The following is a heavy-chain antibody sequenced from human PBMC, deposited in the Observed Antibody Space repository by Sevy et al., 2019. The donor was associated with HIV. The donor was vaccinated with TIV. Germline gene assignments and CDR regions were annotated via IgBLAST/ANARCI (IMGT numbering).Heavy chain of an antibody. Sequence: SETLSLTCTVSGGSISSYYWSWIRQPPGKGLEWIGYIYYSGSTNYNPSLKSRVTTSVDTSKNQFSLKLSSVTAADTAVYYCARVEGGSPNFDYWGQGTLVTVSS. D-gene: IGHD3-16*01. J-gene: IGHJ4*02. CDR2: IYYSGST. CDR3: ARVEGGSPNFDY. CDR1: GGSISSYY. V-gene: IGHV4-59*01.